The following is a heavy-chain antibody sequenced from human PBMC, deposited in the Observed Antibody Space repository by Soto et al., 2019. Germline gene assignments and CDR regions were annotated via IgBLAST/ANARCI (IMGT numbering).Heavy chain of an antibody. CDR1: GXTFDDYA. J-gene: IGHJ4*02. CDR3: AKAVGSYGNFDY. Sequence: PGGSLRLSCAASGXTFDDYAMHWVRQAPGKGLEWVSGISWNSGSIGYADSVKGRFTISRDNAKNSLYLQMNSLRAEDTALYYCAKAVGSYGNFDYWGQGTLVTVSS. V-gene: IGHV3-9*01. D-gene: IGHD5-18*01. CDR2: ISWNSGSI.